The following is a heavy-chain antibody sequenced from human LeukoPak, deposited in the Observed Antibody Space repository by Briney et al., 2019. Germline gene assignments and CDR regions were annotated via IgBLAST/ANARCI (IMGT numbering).Heavy chain of an antibody. Sequence: GESLKISCKGSGYSFTSYWIGWVRQLPAKGLEWMGIIYPCDSDTKYNPSFQGQVTISADKSINTASLQWRSLKASDTAMYYCAGKQCLRQFDYWGQGTLVTVSS. J-gene: IGHJ4*02. CDR1: GYSFTSYW. CDR3: AGKQCLRQFDY. V-gene: IGHV5-51*01. CDR2: IYPCDSDT. D-gene: IGHD1/OR15-1a*01.